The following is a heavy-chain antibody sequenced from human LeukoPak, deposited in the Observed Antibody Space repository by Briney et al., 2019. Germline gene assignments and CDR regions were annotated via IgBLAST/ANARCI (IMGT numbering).Heavy chain of an antibody. CDR3: ARGSLVHYYGSGSYHNRAGFDY. Sequence: PGGSLRLSCAASGFTFSSYEMNWVRQAPGKGLEWVSYISGSGTTRYYADSVRGRFTISRDNAKNSLYLQMNSLRAEDTAVYYCARGSLVHYYGSGSYHNRAGFDYWGQGTLVTVSS. CDR1: GFTFSSYE. V-gene: IGHV3-48*03. D-gene: IGHD3-10*01. CDR2: ISGSGTTR. J-gene: IGHJ4*02.